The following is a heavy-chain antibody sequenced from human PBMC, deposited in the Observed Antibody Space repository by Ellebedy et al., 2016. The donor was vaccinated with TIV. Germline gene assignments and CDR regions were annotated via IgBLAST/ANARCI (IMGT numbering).Heavy chain of an antibody. Sequence: GSLRLSCAVYGGSFSGYYWSWIRQPPGKGLEWIGEINHSGSTNYNPSLKSRVTISVDTSKNHFSLHLNSVTPGDTAVYYCARAPESSSSSGFDYWGQGTLVTVSS. CDR3: ARAPESSSSSGFDY. CDR2: INHSGST. V-gene: IGHV4-34*01. J-gene: IGHJ4*02. CDR1: GGSFSGYY. D-gene: IGHD6-6*01.